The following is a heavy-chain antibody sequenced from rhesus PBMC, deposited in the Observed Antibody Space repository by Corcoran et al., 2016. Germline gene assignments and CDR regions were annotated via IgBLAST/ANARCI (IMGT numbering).Heavy chain of an antibody. J-gene: IGHJ4*01. CDR3: ASPAGGSGWEYFDY. CDR2: TCGSVGST. V-gene: IGHV4-106*01. CDR1: GGSISDSYY. D-gene: IGHD6-31*01. Sequence: QVQLQESGPGLVKPSETLSLTCAVSGGSISDSYYRTWIRQPPGKGLELIGYTCGSVGSTYYNPSLKSRVTISIDTSKNQFSLKLSSVTAADTAVYYCASPAGGSGWEYFDYWGQGVLVTVSS.